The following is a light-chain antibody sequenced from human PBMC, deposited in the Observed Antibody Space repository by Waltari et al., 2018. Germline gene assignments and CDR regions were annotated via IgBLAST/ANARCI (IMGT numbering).Light chain of an antibody. CDR1: QSVSSN. CDR2: GAS. V-gene: IGKV3D-15*01. CDR3: QQYNDWPTWT. J-gene: IGKJ1*01. Sequence: EIVMTQSPATLSVSSGERVKVPCSASQSVSSNLAWYQQKPGQAPRLLIYGASTRATGIPARFSGSGSGTEFTLTISSLQSEDFAVYYCQQYNDWPTWTFGQGTKVEIK.